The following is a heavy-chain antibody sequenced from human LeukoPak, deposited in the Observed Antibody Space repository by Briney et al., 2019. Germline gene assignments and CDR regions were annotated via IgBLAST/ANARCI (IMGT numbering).Heavy chain of an antibody. V-gene: IGHV3-48*03. Sequence: GGSLRLSCAASGFTFSSYAMSWVRQAPGKGLEWVSYISSSGNSIYYADSVKGRFTISRDNAKNSLYLQMNSLRAEDTAVYYCARRAGAYSHPYDYWGQGTLVTVSS. CDR2: ISSSGNSI. CDR1: GFTFSSYA. J-gene: IGHJ4*02. D-gene: IGHD4/OR15-4a*01. CDR3: ARRAGAYSHPYDY.